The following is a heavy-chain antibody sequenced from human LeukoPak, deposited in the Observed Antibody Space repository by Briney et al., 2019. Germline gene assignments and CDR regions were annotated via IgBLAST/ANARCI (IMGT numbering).Heavy chain of an antibody. Sequence: ETLSLTCTVSGGSISSYYWSWVRQAPGKGLEWVSAISGSGGSTYYADSVKGRFTISRDNSKNTLYLQMNSLRAEDTAVYYCAKKSDFWSGDSDWFDPWGQGTLVTVSS. CDR3: AKKSDFWSGDSDWFDP. V-gene: IGHV3-23*01. CDR2: ISGSGGST. D-gene: IGHD3-3*01. CDR1: GGSISSYY. J-gene: IGHJ5*02.